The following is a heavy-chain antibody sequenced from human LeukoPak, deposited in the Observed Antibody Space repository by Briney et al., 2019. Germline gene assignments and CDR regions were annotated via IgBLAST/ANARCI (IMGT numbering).Heavy chain of an antibody. CDR1: GFTFSNYA. J-gene: IGHJ4*02. V-gene: IGHV3-30*04. CDR2: ISYDGSKQ. D-gene: IGHD3-3*01. CDR3: GSTIFGVVIDLDSGYY. Sequence: GGSLRLSCASSGFTFSNYAMHWVRQAPGKGLEWVAVISYDGSKQDYVDPMKGRFTISRDNSKNTLYLQMNSLRAEDTAVYYCGSTIFGVVIDLDSGYYWGQGTLVTVSS.